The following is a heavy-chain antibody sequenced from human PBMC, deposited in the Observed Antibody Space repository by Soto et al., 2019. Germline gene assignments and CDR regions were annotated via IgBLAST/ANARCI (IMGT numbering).Heavy chain of an antibody. CDR1: GGSISSYY. CDR3: ARTRTHHYGDYSYFDY. D-gene: IGHD4-17*01. J-gene: IGHJ4*02. Sequence: SETLSLTCTVSGGSISSYYWSWIRQPPGKGLEWIGYIYYSGSTNYNPSLKSRLTISVDTSKNQFSLQLNSVTAADTAVYYCARTRTHHYGDYSYFDYWGQGTLVTVSS. CDR2: IYYSGST. V-gene: IGHV4-59*12.